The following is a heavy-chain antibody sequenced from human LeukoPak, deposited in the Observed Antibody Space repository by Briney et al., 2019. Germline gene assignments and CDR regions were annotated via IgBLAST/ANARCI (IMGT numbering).Heavy chain of an antibody. Sequence: GGSLRLSCAASGFTFSSYGMHWVRQAPGKGLEWVANIKQDGSEKYYVDSVRGRFTISRDNARSSLYLQMNSLRAEDTAVYYCARDPSTVTTGYYWGQGTLVTVSS. CDR3: ARDPSTVTTGYY. CDR2: IKQDGSEK. D-gene: IGHD4-17*01. CDR1: GFTFSSYG. J-gene: IGHJ4*02. V-gene: IGHV3-7*01.